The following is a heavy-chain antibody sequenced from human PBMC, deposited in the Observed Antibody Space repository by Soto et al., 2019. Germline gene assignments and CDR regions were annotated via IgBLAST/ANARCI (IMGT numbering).Heavy chain of an antibody. J-gene: IGHJ4*02. D-gene: IGHD1-26*01. CDR1: GFTFSSYA. CDR2: ISGSGGST. V-gene: IGHV3-23*01. CDR3: AKVRWSYGGYFDY. Sequence: EVQLLESGGGLVQPGGSLRLSCAASGFTFSSYAMSWVRQAPGKGLEWVSAISGSGGSTYYADSVKGRFTISRDNSKNTLYLQINSLRAEDTAVYYCAKVRWSYGGYFDYWGQGTLVTVSS.